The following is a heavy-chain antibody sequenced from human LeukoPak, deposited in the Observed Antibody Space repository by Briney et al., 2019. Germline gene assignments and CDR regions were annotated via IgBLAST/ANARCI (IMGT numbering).Heavy chain of an antibody. V-gene: IGHV3-9*01. Sequence: GGSLRLSCAASGFTFDDYAMHWVRQAPGKGLEWVSGISWNSGSIGYADSVKGRFTISRDNAKNSLYLQMNSLRAEDTAVYYCALTGYLDAFDIWGQGTMVTVSS. CDR1: GFTFDDYA. J-gene: IGHJ3*02. CDR2: ISWNSGSI. D-gene: IGHD3-9*01. CDR3: ALTGYLDAFDI.